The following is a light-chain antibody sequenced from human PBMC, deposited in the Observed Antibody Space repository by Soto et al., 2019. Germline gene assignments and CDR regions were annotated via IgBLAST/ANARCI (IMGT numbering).Light chain of an antibody. CDR2: YIS. V-gene: IGKV3D-15*01. J-gene: IGKJ5*01. CDR1: QSAGNF. CDR3: QQYNNWPLT. Sequence: ELVMTQSPATLSVSPGETASLSCRASQSAGNFLAWYKQKPGQAPRILIYYISTRDTGIPDRVSGSGSGTEFTLTINSLQSEDFAVYDCQQYNNWPLTFGGGTRLEIK.